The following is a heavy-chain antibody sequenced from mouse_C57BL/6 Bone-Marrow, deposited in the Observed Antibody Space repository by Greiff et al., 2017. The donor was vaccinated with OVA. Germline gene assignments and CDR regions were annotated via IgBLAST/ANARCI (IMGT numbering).Heavy chain of an antibody. CDR3: ARRANWDGYFDV. D-gene: IGHD4-1*01. Sequence: QVTLKESGPGILQPSQTLSLTCSFSGFSLSTFGMGVGWIRQPSGKGLEWLAHIWWDDDKYYNPSLKSRLTISKDTSKNQVFLKIASVDTADTATSYCARRANWDGYFDVWGTGTTVTVSS. V-gene: IGHV8-8*01. J-gene: IGHJ1*03. CDR1: GFSLSTFGMG. CDR2: IWWDDDK.